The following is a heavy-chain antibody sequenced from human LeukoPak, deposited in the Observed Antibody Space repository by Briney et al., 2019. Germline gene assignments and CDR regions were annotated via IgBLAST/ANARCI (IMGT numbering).Heavy chain of an antibody. J-gene: IGHJ4*02. CDR3: ARQYGDYVYFDY. Sequence: SETLSLTCAVSGYSISSGYYWGWMRQPPGKGLEWIGSIYHSGSTYYNPSLKSRVTISVDTSKNQFSLKLSSVTAADTAVYYCARQYGDYVYFDYWGQGTLVTVSS. D-gene: IGHD4-17*01. CDR1: GYSISSGYY. CDR2: IYHSGST. V-gene: IGHV4-38-2*01.